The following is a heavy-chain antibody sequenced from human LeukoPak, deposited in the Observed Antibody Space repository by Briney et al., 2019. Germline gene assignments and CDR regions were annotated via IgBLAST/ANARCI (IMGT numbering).Heavy chain of an antibody. CDR2: ISAYNGNT. J-gene: IGHJ4*02. Sequence: ASVKVSCKASGYTFTSYGISWVRQAPGQGLEWMGWISAYNGNTNYAQKLQGRVTMTTDTSTSTAYMELRSLRSDDTAVYYCARDKVVVAATGNFDYWGQGTLVTVSS. D-gene: IGHD2-15*01. CDR3: ARDKVVVAATGNFDY. CDR1: GYTFTSYG. V-gene: IGHV1-18*01.